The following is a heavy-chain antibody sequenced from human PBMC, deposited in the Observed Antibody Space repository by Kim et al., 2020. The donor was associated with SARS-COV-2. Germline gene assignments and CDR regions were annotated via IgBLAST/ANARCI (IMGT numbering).Heavy chain of an antibody. CDR2: IKQDGSEK. J-gene: IGHJ5*02. V-gene: IGHV3-7*01. CDR1: GFIFSRYW. CDR3: AREVYGDSHRAESWFDP. Sequence: GGSLRLSCAASGFIFSRYWMTWVRQAPGKGPEWVASIKQDGSEKYYVDSVKGRFTISRDDAKNSLYLQMNSLRAEDTAVYYCAREVYGDSHRAESWFDP. D-gene: IGHD4-17*01.